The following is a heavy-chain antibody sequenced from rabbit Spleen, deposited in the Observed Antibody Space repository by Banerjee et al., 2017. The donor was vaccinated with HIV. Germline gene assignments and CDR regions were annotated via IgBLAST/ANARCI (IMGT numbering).Heavy chain of an antibody. D-gene: IGHD8-1*01. CDR2: IAGSSSDFT. V-gene: IGHV1S45*01. CDR1: GFSLSDNYY. Sequence: QQQLVESGGGLFPPGGSLALTCNASGFSLSDNYYMCWVRQAPGKGLEWISCIAGSSSDFTYSATWAKGRFTCSKTSSTTVTLQMTSLTVADTATYFCARDTGSSFSSYGMDLWGPGTLVTVS. J-gene: IGHJ6*01. CDR3: ARDTGSSFSSYGMDL.